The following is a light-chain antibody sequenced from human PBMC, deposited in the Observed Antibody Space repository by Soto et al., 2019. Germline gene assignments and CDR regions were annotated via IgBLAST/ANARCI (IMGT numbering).Light chain of an antibody. CDR1: QSCGTS. J-gene: IGKJ1*01. CDR3: QQYSNYWT. CDR2: TAS. Sequence: DIQMTQSPSTLSASVGDRVTITCRASQSCGTSLSWYQQRPGKAPNLLIYTASNLESGVPSRFSGSGSGTEFTLTISSVQPDDFATYYCQQYSNYWTFGQGTKVEIK. V-gene: IGKV1-5*03.